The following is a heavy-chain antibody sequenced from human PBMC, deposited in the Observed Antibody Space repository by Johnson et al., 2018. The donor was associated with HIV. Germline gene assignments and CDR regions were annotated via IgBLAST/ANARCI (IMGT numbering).Heavy chain of an antibody. CDR2: RRYDGRNK. J-gene: IGHJ3*02. V-gene: IGHV3-30*02. D-gene: IGHD1-20*01. Sequence: QVQLVESGGGLVQPGGSLRLSCAASGFTFSRYWMSWVRQAPGKGLEWVAFRRYDGRNKYYVDSVKGRFTISRDNSKNTLYFQMNSLRAGDTAVYYCARGDNWNDGDGAFDIWGQGTMVTVSS. CDR1: GFTFSRYW. CDR3: ARGDNWNDGDGAFDI.